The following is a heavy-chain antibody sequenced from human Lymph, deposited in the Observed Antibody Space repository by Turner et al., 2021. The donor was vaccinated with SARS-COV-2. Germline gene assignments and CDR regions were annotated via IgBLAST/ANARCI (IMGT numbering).Heavy chain of an antibody. CDR2: IHPNSGGT. D-gene: IGHD3-10*01. CDR3: ARSRDLQSMVRGVDPFDY. V-gene: IGHV1-2*02. Sequence: QVQLVQSGAEVKKPGASVKVSCKASGYTLTGYYMHWVRQAPGQGLEWMGWIHPNSGGTNYAQKFQGRVTMTRDTSISTAYMDLSRLRSDDTAMYYCARSRDLQSMVRGVDPFDYWGQGTLVTVSS. CDR1: GYTLTGYY. J-gene: IGHJ4*02.